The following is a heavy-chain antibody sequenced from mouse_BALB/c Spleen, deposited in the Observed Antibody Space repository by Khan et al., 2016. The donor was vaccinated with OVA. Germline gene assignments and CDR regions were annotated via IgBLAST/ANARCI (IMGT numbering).Heavy chain of an antibody. CDR1: DYSITGGYS. CDR2: ISYDGSN. J-gene: IGHJ1*01. CDR3: ARGAVVVPYWYFDV. V-gene: IGHV3-6*02. Sequence: EVQLQESGPGLVKPSQSLSLTCSVTDYSITGGYSWSWIRQFPGNKLEWMGYISYDGSNNYNPSLKNRISITRDTSKNQFFLKLNSVTTEDTATYYCARGAVVVPYWYFDVWGAGTTVTVSS. D-gene: IGHD1-1*01.